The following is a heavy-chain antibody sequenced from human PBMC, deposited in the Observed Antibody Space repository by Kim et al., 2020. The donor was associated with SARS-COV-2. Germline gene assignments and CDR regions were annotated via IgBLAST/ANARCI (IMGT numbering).Heavy chain of an antibody. CDR2: IIPIFGTA. D-gene: IGHD4-17*01. CDR1: VGTFSSYA. CDR3: ARDTTVTPDYYYYHYMDV. V-gene: IGHV1-69*13. J-gene: IGHJ6*03. Sequence: SVKVSCKASVGTFSSYAISWVRQAPGQGLEWMGGIIPIFGTANYAQKFQGRVTITADESTSTAYMELSSLRSEDTAVYYCARDTTVTPDYYYYHYMDVWGKGTTVTVSS.